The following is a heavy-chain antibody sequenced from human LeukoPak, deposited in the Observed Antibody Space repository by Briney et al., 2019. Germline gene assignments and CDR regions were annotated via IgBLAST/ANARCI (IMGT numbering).Heavy chain of an antibody. V-gene: IGHV5-51*01. J-gene: IGHJ6*03. CDR1: GYSFTTYW. Sequence: ESLKISCKASGYSFTTYWIGWVRQMPGKGLELMGIIYPGTSDARNSPSFQGQVTLSVDRSITTAYLQWSSLKASDTAMYYCARDLSLSDFWSGSRYYYMDVWGKGTTVTVSS. CDR2: IYPGTSDA. CDR3: ARDLSLSDFWSGSRYYYMDV. D-gene: IGHD3-3*01.